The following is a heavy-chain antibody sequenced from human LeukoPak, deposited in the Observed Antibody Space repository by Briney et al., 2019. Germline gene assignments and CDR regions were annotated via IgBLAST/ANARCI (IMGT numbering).Heavy chain of an antibody. CDR3: AKNSEWLDFDY. CDR2: IQSGGNT. CDR1: GFTASSNY. V-gene: IGHV3-53*01. J-gene: IGHJ4*02. D-gene: IGHD6-19*01. Sequence: GGSLRLSCAASGFTASSNYMNWVRQAPGKGLEWVSVIQSGGNTYYTDSVKGRFTISRDNSKNTLWLQMNSLRAEDTAVYYCAKNSEWLDFDYWGQGTLVTVSS.